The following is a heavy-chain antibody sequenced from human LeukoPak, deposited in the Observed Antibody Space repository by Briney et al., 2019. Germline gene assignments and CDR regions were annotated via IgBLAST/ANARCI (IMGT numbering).Heavy chain of an antibody. CDR1: GYTFTSNY. J-gene: IGHJ4*02. D-gene: IGHD5-24*01. V-gene: IGHV1-46*01. CDR2: IYPRDGST. CDR3: AREGWLQLGAHYFDY. Sequence: ASVKVSCKASGYTFTSNYIHWVRQAPGQGLEWMGMIYPRDGSTSYAQKFQGRVTVTRDTSTSTVHMELSGLRSEDTAVYYCAREGWLQLGAHYFDYRGQGTLVTVSS.